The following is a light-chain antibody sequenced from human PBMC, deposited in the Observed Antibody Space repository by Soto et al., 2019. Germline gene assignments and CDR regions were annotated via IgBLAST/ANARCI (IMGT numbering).Light chain of an antibody. J-gene: IGKJ1*01. V-gene: IGKV3-11*01. CDR2: DAS. CDR1: QSVSSSY. CDR3: QQRSNWPRT. Sequence: PVERVTLSCRASQSVSSSYLTWYQQKPGLAPRLLIYDASNRATGIPARFSGSGSGTDFTLTISSLEPEDFAVYYCQQRSNWPRTFGQGTKVDIK.